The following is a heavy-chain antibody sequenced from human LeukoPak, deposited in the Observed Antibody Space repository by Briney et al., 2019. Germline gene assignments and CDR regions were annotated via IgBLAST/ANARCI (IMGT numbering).Heavy chain of an antibody. J-gene: IGHJ4*02. CDR3: VSTAQG. CDR2: ISTNGGST. V-gene: IGHV3-64D*06. D-gene: IGHD4-17*01. Sequence: GGSLRLSCAASGFTFSSYAMSWVRQAPGKGLEYVSAISTNGGSTYYADSVKGRFTISRDNSKNTLYLQMSSLSTEDTAVYYCVSTAQGWGQGILVTVSS. CDR1: GFTFSSYA.